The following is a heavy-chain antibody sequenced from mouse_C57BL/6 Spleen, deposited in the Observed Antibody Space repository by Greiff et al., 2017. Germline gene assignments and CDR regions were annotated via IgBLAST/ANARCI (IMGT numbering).Heavy chain of an antibody. CDR3: AREGDGYEGYFDY. J-gene: IGHJ2*01. D-gene: IGHD2-2*01. Sequence: QVQLKQPGAELVKPGASVKLSCKASGYTFTSYWMHWVKQRPGRGLEWIGRIDPNSGGTKYNEKFKSKATLTVDKPSSTAYMQLSSLTSEDSAVYYCAREGDGYEGYFDYWGQGTTRTVSS. V-gene: IGHV1-72*01. CDR2: IDPNSGGT. CDR1: GYTFTSYW.